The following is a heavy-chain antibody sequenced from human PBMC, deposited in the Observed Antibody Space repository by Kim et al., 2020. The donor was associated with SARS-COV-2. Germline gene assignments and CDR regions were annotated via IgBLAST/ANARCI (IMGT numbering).Heavy chain of an antibody. V-gene: IGHV3-30*04. D-gene: IGHD1-1*01. CDR2: ISNDGSSD. CDR1: GFTFSRYA. J-gene: IGHJ4*02. Sequence: GGSLRLSCAASGFTFSRYAMHWVRQAPGKGLEWVAVISNDGSSDFYVDSVKGRFTISRDNSKNTVYLQMSSLRAEDTAVYHCVRAQRSLEIISGLDDFWGQGTLVTVSS. CDR3: VRAQRSLEIISGLDDF.